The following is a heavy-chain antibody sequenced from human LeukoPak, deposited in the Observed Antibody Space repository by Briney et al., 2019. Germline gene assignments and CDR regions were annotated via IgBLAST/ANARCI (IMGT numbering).Heavy chain of an antibody. CDR3: AREPMIVVTGGDYFDY. V-gene: IGHV4-39*07. CDR2: IYHSGST. CDR1: GGSISSSSYF. J-gene: IGHJ4*02. D-gene: IGHD3-22*01. Sequence: SETLSLTCTVSGGSISSSSYFWGWIRQPPGKGLEWIGSIYHSGSTYYNPSLKSRVTISLDTSKNQFSLKLRSVTAADTAVYYCAREPMIVVTGGDYFDYWGQGTLVTVSS.